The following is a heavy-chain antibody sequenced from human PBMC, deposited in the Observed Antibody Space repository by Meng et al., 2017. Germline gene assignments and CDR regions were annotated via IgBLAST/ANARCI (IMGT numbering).Heavy chain of an antibody. J-gene: IGHJ4*02. V-gene: IGHV4-34*01. CDR2: INHSGST. CDR3: ARGTRGYSYGDDY. Sequence: QVHLQQWSPGLLNPSETLSLTGAVYGGSFSGYYWSWIRQPPGKGLEWIGEINHSGSTNYNPSLKSRVTISVDTSKNQFSLKLSSVTAADTAVYYCARGTRGYSYGDDYWGQGTLVTVSS. D-gene: IGHD5-18*01. CDR1: GGSFSGYY.